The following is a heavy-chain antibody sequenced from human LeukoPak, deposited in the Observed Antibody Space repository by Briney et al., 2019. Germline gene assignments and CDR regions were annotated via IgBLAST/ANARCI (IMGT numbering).Heavy chain of an antibody. D-gene: IGHD2-2*01. V-gene: IGHV4-30-4*01. Sequence: PSQTLSLTCTVSGGSISSGDYYWSWIRQPPGKGLEWIGYIYYSGSTYYNPSLKSRVTISVDTSKNQFSLKLSSVTAADTAVYYCARWCSSTSCPVDYWGQGTLVTVSS. CDR3: ARWCSSTSCPVDY. CDR2: IYYSGST. J-gene: IGHJ4*02. CDR1: GGSISSGDYY.